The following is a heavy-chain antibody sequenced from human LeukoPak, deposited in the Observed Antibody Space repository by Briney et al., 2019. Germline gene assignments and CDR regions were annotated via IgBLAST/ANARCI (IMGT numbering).Heavy chain of an antibody. CDR2: INPNSGGT. CDR1: GYTFTGYY. Sequence: ASVKVSCKASGYTFTGYYMHWVRQAPGQGLEWMGWINPNSGGTNYAQKFQGRVTMTRDTSFSTAYMELSRLRSDDTAVYYCARRRGAAMVLAGAEFDYWGQGTLVTVSS. V-gene: IGHV1-2*02. D-gene: IGHD5-18*01. CDR3: ARRRGAAMVLAGAEFDY. J-gene: IGHJ4*02.